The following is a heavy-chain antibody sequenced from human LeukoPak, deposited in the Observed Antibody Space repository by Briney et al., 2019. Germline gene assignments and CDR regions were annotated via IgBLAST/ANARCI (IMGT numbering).Heavy chain of an antibody. J-gene: IGHJ4*02. CDR3: ARVGDYGGNFHFDY. CDR1: GGTFSSYA. D-gene: IGHD4-23*01. Sequence: SVKVSCKASGGTFSSYAISWVRQAPGQGLEWMGGIIPIFGTANYAQKFQGRVTITADESTSTAYMELSSLRSEDTAVYYCARVGDYGGNFHFDYWGQGTLVTVSS. V-gene: IGHV1-69*13. CDR2: IIPIFGTA.